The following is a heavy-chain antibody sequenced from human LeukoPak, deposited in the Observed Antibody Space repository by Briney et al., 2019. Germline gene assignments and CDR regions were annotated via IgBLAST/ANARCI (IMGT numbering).Heavy chain of an antibody. CDR1: GFTFSGFG. D-gene: IGHD3-10*01. CDR2: ISFDGSQK. J-gene: IGHJ5*02. CDR3: SKDLTSDFGGDLDP. Sequence: GGSLRLSCEASGFTFSGFGMHWVRQAPGKGLEWVALISFDGSQKYYADSVKGRFTISRDNSKSTVYLQMNSLRVEDAAVYYCSKDLTSDFGGDLDPWGQGTLVTVSS. V-gene: IGHV3-30*02.